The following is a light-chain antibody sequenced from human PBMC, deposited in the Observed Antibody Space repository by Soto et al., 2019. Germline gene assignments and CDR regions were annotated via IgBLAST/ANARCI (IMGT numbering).Light chain of an antibody. CDR2: AVS. CDR1: SSDVADYNY. Sequence: QSVLTQPAAVSGSPGQSITIPCTGTSSDVADYNYVSGYQQHPVKGPTLIIHAVSNRPSGVANRFSGSKSGDTASLTISGLQAEDEADYDCSSYISSTTLGLVFGGGTKLTVL. J-gene: IGLJ2*01. CDR3: SSYISSTTLGLV. V-gene: IGLV2-14*03.